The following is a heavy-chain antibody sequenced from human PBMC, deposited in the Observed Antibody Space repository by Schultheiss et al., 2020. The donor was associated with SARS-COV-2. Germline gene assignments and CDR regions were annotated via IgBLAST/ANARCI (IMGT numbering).Heavy chain of an antibody. CDR2: INHSGST. CDR1: GGSFSGYF. D-gene: IGHD3-3*01. CDR3: ARAIILRVAFDI. Sequence: SETLSLTCAVYGGSFSGYFWTWIRQSPGKGLEWIGEINHSGSTNYNPSLKSRVTISVDTSKNQFSLKLSSVTAADTAVYYCARAIILRVAFDIWGQGTMVTVSS. J-gene: IGHJ3*02. V-gene: IGHV4-34*01.